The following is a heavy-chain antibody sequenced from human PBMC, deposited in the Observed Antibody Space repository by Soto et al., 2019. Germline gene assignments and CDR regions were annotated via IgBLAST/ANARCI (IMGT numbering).Heavy chain of an antibody. V-gene: IGHV4-30-4*01. CDR3: ARDIGRSSGVFDH. CDR2: IYYSGST. J-gene: IGHJ4*02. D-gene: IGHD6-6*01. CDR1: GGSISSGDYY. Sequence: HVQLQESGPGLVKPSQTLSLTCTVSGGSISSGDYYWSWIRQPPGKGLEWIGYIYYSGSTYYNPSLNSRLTISVDTSKSQFSLKLSSVTAADTAVYYCARDIGRSSGVFDHWGQGNLVTVSS.